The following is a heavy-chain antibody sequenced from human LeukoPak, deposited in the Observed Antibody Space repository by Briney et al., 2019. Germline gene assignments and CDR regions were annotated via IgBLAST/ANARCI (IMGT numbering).Heavy chain of an antibody. CDR3: AKDPPIAVAGNDY. J-gene: IGHJ4*02. V-gene: IGHV3-23*01. D-gene: IGHD6-19*01. CDR2: ISGSGGST. CDR1: GFTFSSYA. Sequence: LAGGSLRLSCAASGFTFSSYAMRWVRQAPGKGLEWVSAISGSGGSTYYADSVKGRFTISRDNSKNTLYLQMNSLRAEDTAVYYCAKDPPIAVAGNDYWGQGTLVTVSS.